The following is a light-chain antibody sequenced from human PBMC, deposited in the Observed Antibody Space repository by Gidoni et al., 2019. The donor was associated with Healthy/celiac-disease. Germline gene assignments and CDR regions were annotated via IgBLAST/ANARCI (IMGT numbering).Light chain of an antibody. Sequence: IVMTQSPDSLAVSLGERATINCQSSQSVLYSSNNKNYLAWYQQKPGQPPKLLIYWASTRESGVPDRFSGSGSGTDFTLTISSLQAEDVAVYYCQQYYSTPVAFGQGTKVEIK. CDR1: QSVLYSSNNKNY. CDR3: QQYYSTPVA. J-gene: IGKJ1*01. V-gene: IGKV4-1*01. CDR2: WAS.